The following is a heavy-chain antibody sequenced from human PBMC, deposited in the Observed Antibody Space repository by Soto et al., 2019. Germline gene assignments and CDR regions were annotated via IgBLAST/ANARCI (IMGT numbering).Heavy chain of an antibody. CDR2: IYYSGST. V-gene: IGHV4-59*01. CDR1: GGSISSYY. J-gene: IGHJ4*02. CDR3: ARVRGYSYGYGSFDY. Sequence: SETLSLTCTVSGGSISSYYWSWIRQPPGKGLEWIGYIYYSGSTNYNPSLKGRVTISVDTSKKQFSLKLSSVTAADTAVYYCARVRGYSYGYGSFDYWGQGTLVTVSS. D-gene: IGHD5-18*01.